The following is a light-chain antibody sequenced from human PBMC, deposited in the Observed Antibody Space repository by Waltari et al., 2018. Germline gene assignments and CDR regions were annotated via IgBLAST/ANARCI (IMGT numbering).Light chain of an antibody. CDR1: SSDIGAYNY. J-gene: IGLJ3*02. Sequence: QSALTQPASVSGSPGQSITISCTGTSSDIGAYNYVSWYQQHPGKAPKLMISEVTNRPSGVPDRVSGSKSGNTASLRISGLQAEDEADYYCSSYRSRNTPVLFGGGTTLTVV. CDR2: EVT. CDR3: SSYRSRNTPVL. V-gene: IGLV2-14*01.